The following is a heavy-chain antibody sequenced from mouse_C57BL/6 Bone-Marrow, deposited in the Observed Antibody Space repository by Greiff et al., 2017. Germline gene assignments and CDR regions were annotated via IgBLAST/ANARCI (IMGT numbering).Heavy chain of an antibody. V-gene: IGHV1-62-2*01. CDR2: VYPGSGSI. Sequence: VKLVESGAELVKPGASVKLSCKASGYTFTEYTIHWVKQRSGQGLEWIGWVYPGSGSIKYNERFKDKATLTADKSSNTVYMELSRLTSEDSAVYFCARHERYYDYEGYFDYWGQGTTLTVSS. CDR3: ARHERYYDYEGYFDY. D-gene: IGHD2-4*01. CDR1: GYTFTEYT. J-gene: IGHJ2*01.